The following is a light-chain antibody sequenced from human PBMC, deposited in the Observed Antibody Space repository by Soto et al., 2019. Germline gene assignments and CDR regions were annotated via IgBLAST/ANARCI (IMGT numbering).Light chain of an antibody. CDR2: GAS. J-gene: IGKJ1*01. V-gene: IGKV3-20*01. Sequence: IVLTHSPGTLSLSPGERATPSCRASQSVSSSYLAWYQQKPGQAPRLLIYGASSRATGIPDRFSGSGSGTDFTFTISRLEPEDFAVYYCQQYGSSPRTFGQGTKVDIK. CDR3: QQYGSSPRT. CDR1: QSVSSSY.